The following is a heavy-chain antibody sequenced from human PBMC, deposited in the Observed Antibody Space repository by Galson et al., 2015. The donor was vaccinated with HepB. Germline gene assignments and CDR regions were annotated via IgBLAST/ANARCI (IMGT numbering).Heavy chain of an antibody. D-gene: IGHD1-20*01. CDR1: GDSVSSNSAA. Sequence: CAISGDSVSSNSAAWNWIRQSPSRGLEWLGRTYYRSKWYNGYAVSVKSRITINPDTSKNQFSLQLNSVAPEDTAVYYCARDSALPSGYNWNQDSYYYYYYMDVWGKGTTVTVSS. CDR3: ARDSALPSGYNWNQDSYYYYYYMDV. V-gene: IGHV6-1*01. CDR2: TYYRSKWYN. J-gene: IGHJ6*03.